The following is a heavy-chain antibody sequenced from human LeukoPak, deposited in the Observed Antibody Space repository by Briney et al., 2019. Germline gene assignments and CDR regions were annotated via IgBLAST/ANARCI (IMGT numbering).Heavy chain of an antibody. Sequence: SETLSLTCAVYGGSFSCYYWSWIRQPPGKGLEWIGEINHSGSTNYNPSLKSRVTISVDTSKNQFSLKLSSVTAADTAVYYCASRYSDSIRVFDYWGQGTLVAVSS. D-gene: IGHD4-11*01. CDR2: INHSGST. V-gene: IGHV4-34*01. CDR3: ASRYSDSIRVFDY. J-gene: IGHJ4*02. CDR1: GGSFSCYY.